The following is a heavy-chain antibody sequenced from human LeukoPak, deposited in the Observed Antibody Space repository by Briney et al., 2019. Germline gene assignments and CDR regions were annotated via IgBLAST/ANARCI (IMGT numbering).Heavy chain of an antibody. Sequence: GGSLRLSCAASGFTFSICAMSWGRQAPGKGREWVSAISCSGGRTYYADSVKGRFTISRDNSKNTLYLQMNSVRAEDTAVYYCARHPEPGYCSSTSCHESYFDYWGQGTLVTVSS. D-gene: IGHD2-2*01. J-gene: IGHJ4*02. CDR3: ARHPEPGYCSSTSCHESYFDY. CDR2: ISCSGGRT. CDR1: GFTFSICA. V-gene: IGHV3-23*01.